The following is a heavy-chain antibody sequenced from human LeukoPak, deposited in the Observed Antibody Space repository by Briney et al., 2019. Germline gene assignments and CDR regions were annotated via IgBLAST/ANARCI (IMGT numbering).Heavy chain of an antibody. CDR3: ARLGPLRYFDWLLETSNFDY. Sequence: PSETLSLTCAVYGGSFSGYYWSWIRHPPGKGLEWIGEINHSGSTNYNPSLKSRVTISVDTSKNQFSLKLSSVTAADTAVYYCARLGPLRYFDWLLETSNFDYWGQGTLVTVSS. CDR1: GGSFSGYY. J-gene: IGHJ4*02. CDR2: INHSGST. V-gene: IGHV4-34*01. D-gene: IGHD3-9*01.